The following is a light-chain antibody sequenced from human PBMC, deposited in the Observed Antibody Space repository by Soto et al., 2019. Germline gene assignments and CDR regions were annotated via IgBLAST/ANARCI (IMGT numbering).Light chain of an antibody. CDR2: DVS. CDR1: SSDVGGYDY. J-gene: IGLJ1*01. Sequence: ALTQPASVSGSPGQSITISCTGTSSDVGGYDYVSWYQQHPGEGPKLMIYDVSNRPSGVSNRFSGSKSGNTASLTISGLQAEDEADYYCSSYTSSSTYVFGSGTKVTVL. CDR3: SSYTSSSTYV. V-gene: IGLV2-14*01.